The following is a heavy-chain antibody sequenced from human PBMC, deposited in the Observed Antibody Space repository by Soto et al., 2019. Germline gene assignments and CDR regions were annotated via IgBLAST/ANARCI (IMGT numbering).Heavy chain of an antibody. D-gene: IGHD3-10*01. V-gene: IGHV6-1*01. Sequence: QGQLQQSGPGLVKPSQTLSRTCAISGDSVSSDITSWNWIRQSPSRGLEWLGRTYYRSKWFHDYAVSVKSRITINPDTSKNQLSLELNSMTPEDTAVYYCARGNALDVWGQGTVVTVSS. CDR3: ARGNALDV. CDR2: TYYRSKWFH. J-gene: IGHJ3*01. CDR1: GDSVSSDITS.